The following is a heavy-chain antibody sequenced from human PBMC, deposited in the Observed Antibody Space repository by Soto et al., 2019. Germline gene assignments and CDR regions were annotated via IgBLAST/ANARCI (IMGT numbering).Heavy chain of an antibody. CDR3: ARDVGGTVTLEAAFDF. V-gene: IGHV4-59*01. D-gene: IGHD4-17*01. CDR2: IYYNGNT. CDR1: GDSISDYY. J-gene: IGHJ3*01. Sequence: QVQLLASGPGLVKPSETLSLTCTVSGDSISDYYWSWIRQPPGKGLEWIGYIYYNGNTNYNPSLKSRATMSVDTSKNQFSLRLSSVTAADTALYYCARDVGGTVTLEAAFDFGGQGTMVTVS.